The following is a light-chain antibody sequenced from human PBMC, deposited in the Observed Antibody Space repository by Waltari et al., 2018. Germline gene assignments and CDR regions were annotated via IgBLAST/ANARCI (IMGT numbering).Light chain of an antibody. CDR2: DVN. CDR3: NSYTFSNTWV. Sequence: QSALTQPASVSGSPGQSITISCTGTISDIGDYNYVSWYQQYPGKAPTLIIFDVNKMSSGFSNRFSGSKSGNTASLTISGLQAEDEADYYCNSYTFSNTWVFGGGTKLTVL. V-gene: IGLV2-14*01. J-gene: IGLJ3*02. CDR1: ISDIGDYNY.